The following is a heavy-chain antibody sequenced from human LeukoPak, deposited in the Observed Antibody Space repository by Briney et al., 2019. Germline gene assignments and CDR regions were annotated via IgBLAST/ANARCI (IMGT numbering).Heavy chain of an antibody. CDR3: ARERTWSRRPIGVVIPDAFDI. Sequence: GGSLRLSCAASEFILSDYYMSWIRQAPGKGLEWVSYISSSGSTIYSADSVKGRFTISRDNAKNSLYLQMNSLRAEDTAVYYCARERTWSRRPIGVVIPDAFDIWGQGTMVTVSS. D-gene: IGHD3-3*01. CDR1: EFILSDYY. V-gene: IGHV3-11*04. J-gene: IGHJ3*02. CDR2: ISSSGSTI.